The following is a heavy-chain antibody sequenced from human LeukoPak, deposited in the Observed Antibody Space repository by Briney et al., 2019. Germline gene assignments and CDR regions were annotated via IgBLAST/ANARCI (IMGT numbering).Heavy chain of an antibody. CDR2: ISGSGGST. V-gene: IGHV3-23*01. CDR1: GFTLSSYA. J-gene: IGHJ4*02. Sequence: GGSLRLSCAASGFTLSSYAMSWVRQAPGKGLEWVSAISGSGGSTYYADSVKGRFTISRDNSKNTLYLQMNSLRAEDTAVYYCAKDGCSSTSCYRDYWGQGTLVTVSS. CDR3: AKDGCSSTSCYRDY. D-gene: IGHD2-2*01.